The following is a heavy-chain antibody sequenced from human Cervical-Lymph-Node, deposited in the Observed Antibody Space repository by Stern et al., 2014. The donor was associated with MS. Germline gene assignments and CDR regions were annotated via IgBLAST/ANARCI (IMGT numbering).Heavy chain of an antibody. J-gene: IGHJ4*02. CDR3: ARARYTSSPFDY. CDR1: GFTFGSYA. V-gene: IGHV3-30-3*01. Sequence: MQLVESGGGVVQPGKSLRLSCAASGFTFGSYAMHWVRQAPGKGLEWVAIVSYDGGNKYYADSVKGRFTISRDTSKNTLYLQINSLSPDDTAVYYCARARYTSSPFDYWGQGTLVTVSS. CDR2: VSYDGGNK. D-gene: IGHD2-2*01.